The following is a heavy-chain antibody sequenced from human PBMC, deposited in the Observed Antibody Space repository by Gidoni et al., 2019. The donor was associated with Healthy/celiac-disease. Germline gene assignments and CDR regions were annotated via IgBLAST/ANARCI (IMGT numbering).Heavy chain of an antibody. J-gene: IGHJ4*02. Sequence: EVQLVESGGGLVQPGRSLRLSCAASGFTFDDYAMHWVRQAPGKGLEWVSGISWNSGSIGYADSVKGRFTISRDNAKNSLYLQMNSLRAEDTALYYCAKVETEAGIGVDYWGQGTLVTVSS. D-gene: IGHD6-19*01. CDR3: AKVETEAGIGVDY. CDR2: ISWNSGSI. V-gene: IGHV3-9*01. CDR1: GFTFDDYA.